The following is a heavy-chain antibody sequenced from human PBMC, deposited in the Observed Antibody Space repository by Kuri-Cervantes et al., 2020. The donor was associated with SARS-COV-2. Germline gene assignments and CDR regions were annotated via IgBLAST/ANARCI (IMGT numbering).Heavy chain of an antibody. Sequence: GESLKISCAASGFTFNSYSMNWVRQAPGKGLEWVSAISGSGGSTYYADSVKGRFTISRDNSKNTLYLQMNSLRAEDTAVYYCAKVQQLGSSWYWFDPWGQGTLVTVSS. CDR1: GFTFNSYS. CDR3: AKVQQLGSSWYWFDP. D-gene: IGHD6-13*01. J-gene: IGHJ5*02. CDR2: ISGSGGST. V-gene: IGHV3-23*01.